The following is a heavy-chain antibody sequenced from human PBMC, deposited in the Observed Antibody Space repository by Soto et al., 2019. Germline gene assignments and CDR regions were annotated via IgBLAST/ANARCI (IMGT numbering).Heavy chain of an antibody. CDR3: AKALTYYYDSSGPDAFDI. Sequence: GGSLRLSCAASGFTFSSYGMHWVRQAPGKGLEWVAVISYDGSNKYYADSVKGRFTISRDNSKNTLYLQMNSLRAEDTAVYYCAKALTYYYDSSGPDAFDIWGQGTMVTVSS. J-gene: IGHJ3*02. V-gene: IGHV3-30*18. CDR1: GFTFSSYG. D-gene: IGHD3-22*01. CDR2: ISYDGSNK.